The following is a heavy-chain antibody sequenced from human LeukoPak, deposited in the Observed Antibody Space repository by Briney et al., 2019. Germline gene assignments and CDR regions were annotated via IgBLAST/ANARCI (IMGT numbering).Heavy chain of an antibody. J-gene: IGHJ3*02. V-gene: IGHV3-11*01. CDR2: ISSSGRTI. Sequence: GGSLRLSCAAPGFTFSSYAMSWIRQAPGKGLEWVSHISSSGRTIYYADSVKGRFTISRDNAKNSLYLQMNSLRAEDTAVYYCARAPAYSYDSSGYPGFDAFDIWGQGTLVTVSS. CDR3: ARAPAYSYDSSGYPGFDAFDI. CDR1: GFTFSSYA. D-gene: IGHD3-22*01.